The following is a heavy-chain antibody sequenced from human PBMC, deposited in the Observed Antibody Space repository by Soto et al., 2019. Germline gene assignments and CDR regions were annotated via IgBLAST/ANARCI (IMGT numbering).Heavy chain of an antibody. CDR1: GGSISSGGYY. CDR3: ARWGAKVIPYYFDY. V-gene: IGHV4-31*03. D-gene: IGHD2-21*01. J-gene: IGHJ4*02. Sequence: SETLSLTCTVSGGSISSGGYYWSWIRQHPGKGLEWIGYIYYSGSTYYNPSLKSRVTISVDTSKNQFSLKLSSVTAADTAVYYCARWGAKVIPYYFDYWGQGTLVTVSS. CDR2: IYYSGST.